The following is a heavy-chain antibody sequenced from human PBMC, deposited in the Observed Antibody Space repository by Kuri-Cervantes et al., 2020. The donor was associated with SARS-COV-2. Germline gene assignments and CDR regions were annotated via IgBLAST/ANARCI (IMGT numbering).Heavy chain of an antibody. CDR3: AKDVSSGWYDVGIDY. CDR2: INPDGSYT. D-gene: IGHD6-19*01. CDR1: GFTFSGHW. Sequence: GGSLRLSCAASGFTFSGHWIHWVRQAPGKGLVWVSRINPDGSYTNNADSVKGRFTLSRDNAKNMLFLQMNSLRAEDTAVYYCAKDVSSGWYDVGIDYWGQGTLVTVSS. J-gene: IGHJ4*02. V-gene: IGHV3-74*01.